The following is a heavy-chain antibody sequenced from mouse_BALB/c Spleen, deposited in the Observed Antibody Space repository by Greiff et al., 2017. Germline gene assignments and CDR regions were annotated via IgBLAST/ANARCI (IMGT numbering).Heavy chain of an antibody. J-gene: IGHJ3*01. CDR2: IDPANGNT. Sequence: EVQGVESGAELVKPGASVKLSCTASGFNIKDTYMHWVKQRPEQGLEWIGRIDPANGNTKYDPKFQGKATITADTSSNTAYLQLSSLTSEDTAVYYCARGDPFAYWGQGTLVTVSA. D-gene: IGHD3-3*01. V-gene: IGHV14-3*02. CDR3: ARGDPFAY. CDR1: GFNIKDTY.